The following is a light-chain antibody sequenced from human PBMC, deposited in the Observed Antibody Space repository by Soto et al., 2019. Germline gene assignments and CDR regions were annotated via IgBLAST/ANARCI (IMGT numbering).Light chain of an antibody. J-gene: IGKJ1*01. V-gene: IGKV1-5*01. CDR2: DAS. CDR3: QQYASYSPT. Sequence: IPMTQAPSTLSASVGDSLAITCRASQSINNWLAWYQLKPGKAPKLLIYDASTLESGVPSRFSGSGSGTEFTLTISGLQPDDFATYYCQQYASYSPTLGQGTKVDI. CDR1: QSINNW.